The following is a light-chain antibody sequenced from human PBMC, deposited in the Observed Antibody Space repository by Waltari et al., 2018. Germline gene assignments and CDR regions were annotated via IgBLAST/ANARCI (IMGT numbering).Light chain of an antibody. CDR1: QSSSDN. Sequence: EIVMTQSPATLSVSPGERATLSCWARQSSSDNVAWYQQKPGQAPRLLIYGASTRATGIPARFRGSGSGTEFTLSIRSLQSEDSGVYYCQQYNVWPPITFGQGTRLEIK. J-gene: IGKJ5*01. CDR3: QQYNVWPPIT. CDR2: GAS. V-gene: IGKV3-15*01.